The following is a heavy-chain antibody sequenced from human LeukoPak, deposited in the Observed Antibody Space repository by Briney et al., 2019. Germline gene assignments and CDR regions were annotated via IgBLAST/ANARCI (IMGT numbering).Heavy chain of an antibody. CDR1: GFTFSSYD. J-gene: IGHJ4*02. CDR2: IRNYGGST. Sequence: GGSLRLSCAASGFTFSSYDMSWVRQAPGKGLEWVSGIRNYGGSTYYADSVKGRFTISRDNSKNTLYLQMNSLRAEDTAVYYCANPAPGLVYLYGGQGTLVTVSS. CDR3: ANPAPGLVYLY. D-gene: IGHD2-8*01. V-gene: IGHV3-23*01.